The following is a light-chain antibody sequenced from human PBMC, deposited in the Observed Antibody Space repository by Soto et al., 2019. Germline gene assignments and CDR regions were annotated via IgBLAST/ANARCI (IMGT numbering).Light chain of an antibody. CDR3: SSYTSSRTLV. J-gene: IGLJ1*01. CDR1: SSDVGAYNY. Sequence: QSVLTQPPSASGSPGQSVTISCTGTSSDVGAYNYVSWYQQHPGRAPKLMIYEVSYRPSGVSNRFSGSKSANTASLTISGLQSEDESDYYCSSYTSSRTLVFGTGTRSPS. V-gene: IGLV2-14*01. CDR2: EVS.